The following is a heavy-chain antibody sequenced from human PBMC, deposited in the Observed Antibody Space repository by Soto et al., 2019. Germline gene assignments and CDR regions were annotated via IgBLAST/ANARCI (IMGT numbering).Heavy chain of an antibody. D-gene: IGHD3-22*01. Sequence: QVLQSGGGSAQPGGSLRVSCEVPALTFNKFAMSWVRQAPGKGLEWVSVISGKGDKTYYAESVKGRFSISRDNSKNTGYLQLNNLGPEDTAIYYCAKGQHGPLYIYDSAGFHADDAFDVWGQGTVVSVSS. J-gene: IGHJ3*01. CDR2: ISGKGDKT. CDR1: ALTFNKFA. V-gene: IGHV3-23*01. CDR3: AKGQHGPLYIYDSAGFHADDAFDV.